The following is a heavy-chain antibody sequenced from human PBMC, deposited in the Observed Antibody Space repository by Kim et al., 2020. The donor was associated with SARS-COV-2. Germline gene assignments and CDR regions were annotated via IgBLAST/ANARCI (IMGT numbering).Heavy chain of an antibody. CDR3: AKVALPSLMELTEDDMAV. D-gene: IGHD1-7*01. J-gene: IGHJ6*02. V-gene: IGHV3-23*01. CDR1: GFNFKNYD. CDR2: ISGSGGST. Sequence: GGSLRLSCAASGFNFKNYDMTWVRQAPGKGLQWVASISGSGGSTYYAESMKGRFIISRDNSKNTLYLEVKNVRAEDTAKYFCAKVALPSLMELTEDDMAVWRQGPTVPVSS.